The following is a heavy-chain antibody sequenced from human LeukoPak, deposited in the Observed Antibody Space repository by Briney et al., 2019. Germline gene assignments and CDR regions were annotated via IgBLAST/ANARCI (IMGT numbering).Heavy chain of an antibody. CDR2: VYNSGFT. CDR1: GVSISSSTYY. J-gene: IGHJ4*02. Sequence: PSETLSLTCTVSGVSISSSTYYWGWIRQPPGKGLEWIGSVYNSGFTYYNPSLKSRVTISVDTSRNQFPLKLSSVTAADTAVYYCQAERCIQGEDYWGQGTLVTVSS. V-gene: IGHV4-39*01. CDR3: QAERCIQGEDY. D-gene: IGHD5-24*01.